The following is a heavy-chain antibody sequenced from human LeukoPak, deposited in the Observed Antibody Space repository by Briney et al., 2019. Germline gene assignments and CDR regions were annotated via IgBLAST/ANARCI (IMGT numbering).Heavy chain of an antibody. J-gene: IGHJ6*02. D-gene: IGHD4-17*01. V-gene: IGHV3-23*01. CDR1: GFTFSSYA. CDR3: AKNRCVHYGMDV. CDR2: ISGSGGST. Sequence: PGGSLRLSCAVSGFTFSSYAMSWVRQAPGKGLEWVSAISGSGGSTYYADSVKGRFTISRDNSKNTLYLQMNSLRAEDTAVYYSAKNRCVHYGMDVWGQGTTVTVSS.